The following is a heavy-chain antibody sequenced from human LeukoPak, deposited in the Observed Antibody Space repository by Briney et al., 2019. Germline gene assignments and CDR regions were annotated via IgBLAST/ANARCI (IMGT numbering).Heavy chain of an antibody. CDR3: ARGIAVAGTDS. CDR2: INSDGYSI. Sequence: GGSLRLSCAASGFTFSRFWMHWVRQAPGKGLVWVSRINSDGYSISYADPVKGRFTISRDNAKNTLYLQMNSLRAEDTAVYYCARGIAVAGTDSWGQGTLVTVSS. V-gene: IGHV3-74*01. CDR1: GFTFSRFW. J-gene: IGHJ4*02. D-gene: IGHD6-19*01.